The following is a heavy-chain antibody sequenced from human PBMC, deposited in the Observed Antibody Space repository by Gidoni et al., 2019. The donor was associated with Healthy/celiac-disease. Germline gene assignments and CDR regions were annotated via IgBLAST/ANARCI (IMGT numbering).Heavy chain of an antibody. CDR3: ARDLDGSGELANYYYYGMDV. V-gene: IGHV3-30-3*01. CDR1: GFTFSSYA. D-gene: IGHD3-10*01. Sequence: QVQLVESGGGVVQPGRSLRLSCAASGFTFSSYAMHWVRQAPGKGLEWVAVISYDGSNKYYADSVKGRFTISRDNSKNTLYLQMNSLRAEDTAVYYCARDLDGSGELANYYYYGMDVWGQGTTVTVSS. J-gene: IGHJ6*02. CDR2: ISYDGSNK.